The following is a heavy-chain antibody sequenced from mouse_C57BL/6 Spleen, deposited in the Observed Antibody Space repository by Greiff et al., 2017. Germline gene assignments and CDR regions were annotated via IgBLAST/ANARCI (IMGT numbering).Heavy chain of an antibody. CDR1: GYTFTSYG. V-gene: IGHV1-81*01. CDR2: IYPRSGNT. J-gene: IGHJ2*01. CDR3: ARERNYGSRTYYFDY. D-gene: IGHD1-1*01. Sequence: QVQLQQSGAELARPGASVKLSCTASGYTFTSYGISWVKQRTGQGLEWIGEIYPRSGNTYYNEKFKSKATLTVDTSSSTAYMQRSSLTSEDSAVXYCARERNYGSRTYYFDYWGQGTTLTVSS.